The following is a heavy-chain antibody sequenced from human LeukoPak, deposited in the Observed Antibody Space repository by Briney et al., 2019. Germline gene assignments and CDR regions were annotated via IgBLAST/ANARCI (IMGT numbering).Heavy chain of an antibody. J-gene: IGHJ5*02. CDR1: GGSFSGYY. V-gene: IGHV4-34*01. CDR3: ARGGWYFVLNWFDP. CDR2: INHSGST. Sequence: PSETLSLTCAVYGGSFSGYYWSWIRQPPGKGLEWIGEINHSGSTNYNPSLKSRVAISVDTSKNQFSLKLSSVTAADTAVYYCARGGWYFVLNWFDPWGQGTLVTVSS. D-gene: IGHD6-19*01.